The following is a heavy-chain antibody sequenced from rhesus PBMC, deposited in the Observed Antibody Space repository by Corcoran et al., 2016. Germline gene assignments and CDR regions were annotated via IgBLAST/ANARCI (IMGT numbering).Heavy chain of an antibody. CDR3: AKDLGYTVTYYGLDS. V-gene: IGHV3S5*01. CDR1: EFPFSHYG. J-gene: IGHJ6*01. Sequence: EVQLVETGGGLVQAGGSLRLSCAASEFPFSHYGMSWVRQAPGKGLEWVSGISYTGGSTYYADSVKGRFTISRDNSKNTLSLQMNSLRAEDTAVYYCAKDLGYTVTYYGLDSWGQGVVVTVSS. D-gene: IGHD4-23*01. CDR2: ISYTGGST.